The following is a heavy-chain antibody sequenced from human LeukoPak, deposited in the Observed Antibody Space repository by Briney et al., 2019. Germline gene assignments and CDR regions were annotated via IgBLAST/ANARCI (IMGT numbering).Heavy chain of an antibody. CDR1: GVSNSDYY. Sequence: SETLSLTCTVSGVSNSDYYWSWVRQPPGKGLEWIGYIYYTGSTDYNPSLKSRVTRSLATSKNQCSLNLRSVTDTDTAVYYCARRTYYDTLTGYNYWYFDLWGRGTLVTVSS. J-gene: IGHJ2*01. D-gene: IGHD3-9*01. CDR3: ARRTYYDTLTGYNYWYFDL. V-gene: IGHV4-59*01. CDR2: IYYTGST.